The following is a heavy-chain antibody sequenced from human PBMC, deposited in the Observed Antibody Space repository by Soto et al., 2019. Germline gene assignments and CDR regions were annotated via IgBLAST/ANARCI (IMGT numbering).Heavy chain of an antibody. CDR3: AKGGHYYDSSGYYFNWFDP. CDR2: ISWNSGSI. V-gene: IGHV3-9*01. D-gene: IGHD3-22*01. Sequence: EVQLVESGGGLVQPGRSLRLSCAASGFTFDDYAMHWVRQAPGKGLEWVSVISWNSGSIGYADSVKGRFTISRDNAKNSLYLQMNSLRAEDTALYYCAKGGHYYDSSGYYFNWFDPWGQGTLVTVSS. J-gene: IGHJ5*02. CDR1: GFTFDDYA.